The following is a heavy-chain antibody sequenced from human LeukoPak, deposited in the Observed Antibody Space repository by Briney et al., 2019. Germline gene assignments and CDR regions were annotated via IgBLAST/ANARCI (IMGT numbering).Heavy chain of an antibody. CDR1: GFTVSSNY. D-gene: IGHD6-19*01. CDR3: ASAQWLVPPYFDY. CDR2: IYSDGST. V-gene: IGHV3-66*01. J-gene: IGHJ4*02. Sequence: GGSLRLSCAASGFTVSSNYMSWVRQAPGKGLEWVSVIYSDGSTYYADSVKGRFTISRDNSKNTLYLQMNSLRAEDTAVYYCASAQWLVPPYFDYWGQGTLVTVSS.